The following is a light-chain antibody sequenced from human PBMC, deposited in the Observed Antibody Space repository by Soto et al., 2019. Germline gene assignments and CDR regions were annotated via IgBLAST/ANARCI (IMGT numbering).Light chain of an antibody. CDR2: DAS. Sequence: EIVLTQSPATLSLSPGERATLSCRASQSVSKYLAWYQQKPGQAPRLLIHDASNMDTGIPARFSGSGSGTDFTLTTISLEHEDFGVYYCQQRSNWPQITFGGGTKVEIK. CDR1: QSVSKY. J-gene: IGKJ4*01. CDR3: QQRSNWPQIT. V-gene: IGKV3-11*01.